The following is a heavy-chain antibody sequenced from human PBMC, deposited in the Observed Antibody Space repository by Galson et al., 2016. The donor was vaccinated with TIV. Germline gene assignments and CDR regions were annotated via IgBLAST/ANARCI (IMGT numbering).Heavy chain of an antibody. CDR1: GYTFTRYH. V-gene: IGHV1-46*01. CDR3: ARARRGYCSGGSCLPGY. CDR2: INPTGGST. J-gene: IGHJ4*02. D-gene: IGHD2-15*01. Sequence: SVKVSCKASGYTFTRYHTHWVRQAPGQGLEWMGIINPTGGSTTYAQRFQGRVTMTSNTSVNTAYMEVRSLRFEDTAGYYCARARRGYCSGGSCLPGYWGQGTLVTVSS.